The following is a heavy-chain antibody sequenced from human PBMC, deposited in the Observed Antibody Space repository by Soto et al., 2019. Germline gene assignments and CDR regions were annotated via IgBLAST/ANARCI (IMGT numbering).Heavy chain of an antibody. J-gene: IGHJ6*02. Sequence: PGGSLRLSCAASGFTVSSNYMSWVRQAPGKGLEWVSVIYSGGSTYYADSVKGRFTISRDNSKNTLYLQMNSLRAEDTAVYYCARDPPRSTLAIVPLDVWGQGTTVTVSS. CDR3: ARDPPRSTLAIVPLDV. CDR2: IYSGGST. CDR1: GFTVSSNY. D-gene: IGHD2-2*01. V-gene: IGHV3-66*01.